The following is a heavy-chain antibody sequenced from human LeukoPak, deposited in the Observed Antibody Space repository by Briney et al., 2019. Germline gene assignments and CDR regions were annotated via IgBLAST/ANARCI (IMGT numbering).Heavy chain of an antibody. J-gene: IGHJ6*03. CDR1: GYTFTSYG. CDR2: ISAYNGNT. Sequence: ASVKVSCKASGYTFTSYGISWVRQAPGQGLEGMGWISAYNGNTNYAHKLPGRVTMTTDTSTSTADMELRRLRSDDTAVYDCARDTHSISSGYYYYYYYTAVSSKPTTATVSS. V-gene: IGHV1-18*01. D-gene: IGHD3-3*01. CDR3: ARDTHSISSGYYYYYYYTAV.